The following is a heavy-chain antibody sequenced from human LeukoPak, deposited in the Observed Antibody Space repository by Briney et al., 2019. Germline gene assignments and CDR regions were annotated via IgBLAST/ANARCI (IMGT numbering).Heavy chain of an antibody. CDR1: GGSIRGNYY. D-gene: IGHD3-16*01. J-gene: IGHJ5*02. CDR2: ISPSGST. Sequence: PSETLSLTCTVSGGSIRGNYYWSWIRQPAGKGLEWIGRISPSGSTKYNPSLKSRVTISVDTSKNQFSLKLSSVTAADTAVYYCARDTYGRFDPWGQGTLVTVSS. CDR3: ARDTYGRFDP. V-gene: IGHV4-4*07.